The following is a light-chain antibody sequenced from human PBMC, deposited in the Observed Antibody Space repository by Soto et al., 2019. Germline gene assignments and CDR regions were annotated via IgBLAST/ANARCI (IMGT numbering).Light chain of an antibody. V-gene: IGLV2-11*01. Sequence: QSALTQPRSVSGSPGQSVTISCTGTSSDVGGYNYVSWYQQYPGKAPKLMIYDLSKRSSGVPDRFSGSKSGNTASLTISGLQAEDEADYYCCSYAGSSTLLFGGGTKLTVL. CDR2: DLS. CDR3: CSYAGSSTLL. CDR1: SSDVGGYNY. J-gene: IGLJ2*01.